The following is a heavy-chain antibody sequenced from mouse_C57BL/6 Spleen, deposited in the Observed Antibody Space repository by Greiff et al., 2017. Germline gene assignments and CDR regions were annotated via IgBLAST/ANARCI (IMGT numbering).Heavy chain of an antibody. Sequence: QVQLQQSGAELVRPGASVTLSCKASGYTFTDYEMHWVKQTPVHGLEWIGAIDPETGGTAYNQKFKGKAILTADKSSSTAYMELRSLTSADSAVYYCTSEDDGYFLDAKDYWGQGTSVTVSS. CDR2: IDPETGGT. D-gene: IGHD2-3*01. CDR1: GYTFTDYE. J-gene: IGHJ4*01. CDR3: TSEDDGYFLDAKDY. V-gene: IGHV1-15*01.